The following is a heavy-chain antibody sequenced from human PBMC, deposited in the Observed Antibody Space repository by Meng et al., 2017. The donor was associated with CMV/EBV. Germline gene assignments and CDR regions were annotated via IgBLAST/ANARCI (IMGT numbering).Heavy chain of an antibody. V-gene: IGHV3-7*01. J-gene: IGHJ4*02. CDR3: ARFPYYDFWSGYYTWVGGPPNSIDY. CDR2: IKQDGSEK. CDR1: GFTFSSYW. D-gene: IGHD3-3*01. Sequence: GESLKISCAASGFTFSSYWMSWVRQAPGKGLEWVANIKQDGSEKYYVDSVKGRFTISRDNAKNSLYLQMNSLRAEDTAVYYCARFPYYDFWSGYYTWVGGPPNSIDYWGQGTLVTVSS.